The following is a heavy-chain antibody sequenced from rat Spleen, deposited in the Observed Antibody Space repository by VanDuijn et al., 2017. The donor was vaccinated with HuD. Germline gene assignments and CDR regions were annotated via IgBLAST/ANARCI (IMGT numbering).Heavy chain of an antibody. CDR2: ISPSGATT. Sequence: EVQLVESGGGLVQPGRSLKLSCAASGFTFSNYGMAWVRQTPTKGLEWVTSISPSGATTNYRDSVKGRFTISRDNARGTLYLQMDSLRSEDTATYYCARWRAVAAISPSYWGQGVMVTVSS. V-gene: IGHV5S13*01. J-gene: IGHJ2*01. D-gene: IGHD1-2*01. CDR3: ARWRAVAAISPSY. CDR1: GFTFSNYG.